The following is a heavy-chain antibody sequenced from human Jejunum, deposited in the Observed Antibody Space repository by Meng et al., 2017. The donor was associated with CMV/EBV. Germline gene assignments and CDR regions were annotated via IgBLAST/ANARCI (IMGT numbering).Heavy chain of an antibody. J-gene: IGHJ6*02. V-gene: IGHV1-2*02. D-gene: IGHD1-1*01. CDR3: ARSERPGSLLPLGYYSYGLDV. Sequence: YFLHWVLPAPGQGLEWMGWVNPDTGGSNSPQKFLARVTMTTDTSLSTAYMELSGLRSDDTAVYYCARSERPGSLLPLGYYSYGLDVWGHGTTVTVSS. CDR1: YF. CDR2: VNPDTGGS.